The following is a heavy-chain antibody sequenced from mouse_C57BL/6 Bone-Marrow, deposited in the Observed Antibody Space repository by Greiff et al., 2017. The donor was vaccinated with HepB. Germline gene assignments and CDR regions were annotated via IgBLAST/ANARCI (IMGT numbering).Heavy chain of an antibody. V-gene: IGHV5-6*01. CDR3: ARPLITTVVAHWYFDV. D-gene: IGHD1-1*01. CDR2: ISSGGSYT. Sequence: DVQLVESGGDLVKPGGSLKLSCAASGFTFSSYGMSWVRQTPDKRLEWVATISSGGSYTYYPDSVKGRFTISRDNAKNTLYLQMSSLKSEDTAMYYCARPLITTVVAHWYFDVWGTGTTVTVSS. CDR1: GFTFSSYG. J-gene: IGHJ1*03.